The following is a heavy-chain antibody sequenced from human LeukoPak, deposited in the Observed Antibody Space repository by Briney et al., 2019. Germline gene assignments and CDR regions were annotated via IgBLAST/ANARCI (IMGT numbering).Heavy chain of an antibody. D-gene: IGHD1-26*01. CDR3: AKQMRVGATSSFDY. CDR1: GFRFNNFA. Sequence: PGGSLRLSCAASGFRFNNFAMTWVRLTPGKGLEWVSSISGSGGSTYYAESMKGRFNISRDNSKNTLYLQVNSLRADDTAVYYCAKQMRVGATSSFDYWGQGTLVTVSS. CDR2: ISGSGGST. J-gene: IGHJ4*02. V-gene: IGHV3-23*01.